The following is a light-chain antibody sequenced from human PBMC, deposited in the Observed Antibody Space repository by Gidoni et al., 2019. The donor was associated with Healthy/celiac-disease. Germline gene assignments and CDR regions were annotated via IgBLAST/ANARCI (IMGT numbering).Light chain of an antibody. V-gene: IGLV2-23*03. Sequence: QSALTKPASRSGDPGQSITISCTGTSSDGGSYNLVSWYQQHPGKATKLMIYEGSKRPSAVSHRFSGSKSGNTASLTISGLQAEDEADYYCCSYAGSSTFYVVFGGGPTLTVL. CDR2: EGS. J-gene: IGLJ2*01. CDR3: CSYAGSSTFYVV. CDR1: SSDGGSYNL.